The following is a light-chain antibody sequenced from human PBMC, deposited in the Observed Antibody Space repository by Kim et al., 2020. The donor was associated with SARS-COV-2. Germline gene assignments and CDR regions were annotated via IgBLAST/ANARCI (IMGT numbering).Light chain of an antibody. J-gene: IGLJ2*01. Sequence: GWTVTLTCASSTGTVANGYYPNWFQQKPGQAPRALIYSTSNIYSGTPARFSCALVGGKAALTLSGVQPEDKTVYYFLLYYGSSKLVFGGGTQLTVL. V-gene: IGLV7-43*01. CDR3: LLYYGSSKLV. CDR1: TGTVANGYY. CDR2: STS.